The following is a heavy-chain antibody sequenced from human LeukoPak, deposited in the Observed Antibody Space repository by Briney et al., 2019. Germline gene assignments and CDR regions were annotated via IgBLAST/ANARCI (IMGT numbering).Heavy chain of an antibody. D-gene: IGHD5-12*01. CDR3: ARWGSVGYSGYDLFDS. J-gene: IGHJ4*02. V-gene: IGHV3-66*01. CDR2: IYGGGNT. CDR1: GFTFSDYY. Sequence: GGSLRLSCAASGFTFSDYYMNWVRQAPGKGLEWVSVIYGGGNTDYAGSVKGRFTISRDNSKNTLYLQMNSLRVEDTAVYYCARWGSVGYSGYDLFDSWGQGTLVTVSS.